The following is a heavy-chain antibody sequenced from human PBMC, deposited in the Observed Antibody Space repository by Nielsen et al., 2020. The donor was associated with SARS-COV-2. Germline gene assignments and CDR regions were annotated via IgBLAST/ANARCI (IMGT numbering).Heavy chain of an antibody. Sequence: GGSLRLSCAASGFTFSNYEMNWVRQAPGKGLEWVSYISGSGSIIFYADSVKGRFTISRDNVKKSLYLQMNSLRAEDTAVYYCARDRFNSGMLGDYYYYGMDVWGQGTTVAVSS. D-gene: IGHD2-8*01. CDR3: ARDRFNSGMLGDYYYYGMDV. J-gene: IGHJ6*02. CDR2: ISGSGSII. V-gene: IGHV3-48*03. CDR1: GFTFSNYE.